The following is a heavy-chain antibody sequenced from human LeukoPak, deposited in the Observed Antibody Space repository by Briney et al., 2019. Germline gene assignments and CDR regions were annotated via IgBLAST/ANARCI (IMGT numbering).Heavy chain of an antibody. J-gene: IGHJ4*02. D-gene: IGHD6-13*01. CDR1: GGSFSGYY. Sequence: PSETLSLTCAVYGGSFSGYYWSWIRQPPGKGLEWIGEINHSGSTNYNPSLKSRVTISIDTSKNQFSLKLSSVTAADTAVYYCARDARGSSSVDYWGQGTLVTVSS. V-gene: IGHV4-34*01. CDR2: INHSGST. CDR3: ARDARGSSSVDY.